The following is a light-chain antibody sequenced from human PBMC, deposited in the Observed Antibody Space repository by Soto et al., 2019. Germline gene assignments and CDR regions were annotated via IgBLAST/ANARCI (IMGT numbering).Light chain of an antibody. CDR3: QQCRNWPLT. V-gene: IGKV3-15*01. CDR1: QNVYNN. Sequence: IPMTQSPATLSVSPGEGATLSCKASQNVYNNLAWYQQRPGQPPRLLIYDASTRATGISARFSGSGYGTEFTLTISSLQSEDFAVYFCQQCRNWPLTFGGG. J-gene: IGKJ4*01. CDR2: DAS.